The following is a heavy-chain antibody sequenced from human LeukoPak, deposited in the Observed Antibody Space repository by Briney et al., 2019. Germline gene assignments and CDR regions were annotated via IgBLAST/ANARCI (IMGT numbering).Heavy chain of an antibody. V-gene: IGHV4-59*01. J-gene: IGHJ3*02. D-gene: IGHD6-19*01. Sequence: PSETLSLTCTVSGGSISSYYWSWIRQPPGKGLGWIGYTYYSGSTNYNPSLKSRVTISVDTSKNQFSLKLSSVTAADTAVYYCARDRSGWYFDAFDIWGQGTMVTVSS. CDR3: ARDRSGWYFDAFDI. CDR1: GGSISSYY. CDR2: TYYSGST.